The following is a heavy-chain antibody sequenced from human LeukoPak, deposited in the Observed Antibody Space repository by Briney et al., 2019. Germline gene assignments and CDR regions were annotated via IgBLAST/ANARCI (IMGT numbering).Heavy chain of an antibody. V-gene: IGHV1-69*04. CDR1: GGTFSSYA. D-gene: IGHD3-16*02. Sequence: SVKVSCKASGGTFSSYAISWVRQAPGQGLEWMGRIIPILGIANYAQKFQGRVTITADKSTSAAYMELSSLRSEDTAVYYCARDTLYDYVWGSYRYFDYWGQGTLVTVSS. CDR3: ARDTLYDYVWGSYRYFDY. CDR2: IIPILGIA. J-gene: IGHJ4*02.